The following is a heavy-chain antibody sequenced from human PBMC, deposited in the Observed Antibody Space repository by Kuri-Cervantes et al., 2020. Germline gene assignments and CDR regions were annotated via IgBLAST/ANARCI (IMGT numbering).Heavy chain of an antibody. V-gene: IGHV4-30-4*08. D-gene: IGHD2-21*01. CDR2: VYSSGSP. CDR3: ARDRAYGDYYSLFDY. CDR1: GGSISSGDYY. J-gene: IGHJ4*02. Sequence: SETLSLTCTVSGGSISSGDYYWSWIRQPPGKGLEWIGYVYSSGSPYYNPSLKSRVTISLDTSKNQFSLKLRSVTAADTAVYFCARDRAYGDYYSLFDYWGPGALVTVSS.